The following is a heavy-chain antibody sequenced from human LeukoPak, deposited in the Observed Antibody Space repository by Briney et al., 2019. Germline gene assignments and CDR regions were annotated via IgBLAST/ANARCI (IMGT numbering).Heavy chain of an antibody. CDR1: GYTFTGYY. CDR3: AGDFGLLWFGELLYYFDY. J-gene: IGHJ4*02. CDR2: INPNSGGT. Sequence: ASVKVSCKASGYTFTGYYMHWVRQAPGQGLEWMGWINPNSGGTNYAQKFQGRVTMTRDTSISTAYMELSRLRSDDTAVYYCAGDFGLLWFGELLYYFDYWGQGTLVTVSS. V-gene: IGHV1-2*02. D-gene: IGHD3-10*01.